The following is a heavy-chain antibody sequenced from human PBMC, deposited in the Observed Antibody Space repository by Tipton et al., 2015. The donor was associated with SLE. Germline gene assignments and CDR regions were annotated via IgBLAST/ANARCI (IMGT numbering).Heavy chain of an antibody. V-gene: IGHV1-8*01. CDR2: MNPNSGNT. D-gene: IGHD3-22*01. CDR1: GYTFTSYD. CDR3: ARGLGDYYDSSGRRWFDP. J-gene: IGHJ5*02. Sequence: QLVQSGAEVKKPGASVKVSCKASGYTFTSYDINWVRQATGQGLEWMGWMNPNSGNTGYAQKFQGRVTMTRNTSISTAYMELSSLRSEDTAVHYCARGLGDYYDSSGRRWFDPWGQGTLVTVSS.